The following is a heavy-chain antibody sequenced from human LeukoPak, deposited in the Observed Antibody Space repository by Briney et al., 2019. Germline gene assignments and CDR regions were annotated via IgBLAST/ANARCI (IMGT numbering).Heavy chain of an antibody. CDR2: IYYSGST. CDR3: ARGVALDI. V-gene: IGHV4-39*07. CDR1: GVSISSSSYY. Sequence: SETLSLTCTVSGVSISSSSYYWGWIRQPPGKGLEWIVSIYYSGSTYYNPSLKSRVTISVDTSKNQFSLKLSSVTAADTAVYYCARGVALDIWGQGTMVTVSS. J-gene: IGHJ3*02.